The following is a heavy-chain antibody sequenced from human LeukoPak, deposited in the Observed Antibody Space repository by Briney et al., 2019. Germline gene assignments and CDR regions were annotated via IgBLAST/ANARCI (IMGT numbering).Heavy chain of an antibody. CDR2: IYYSGST. V-gene: IGHV4-59*08. D-gene: IGHD5-24*01. CDR3: ASQRDDHAY. Sequence: SETLSLTSTVSGGSISSYYWSWIRRPSGKGLEWIGYIYYSGSTNYNPSLKSRVTISVDTSKNQFSRKLSSVTAAYTAVYYCASQRDDHAYWGQGTLVTVSS. CDR1: GGSISSYY. J-gene: IGHJ4*02.